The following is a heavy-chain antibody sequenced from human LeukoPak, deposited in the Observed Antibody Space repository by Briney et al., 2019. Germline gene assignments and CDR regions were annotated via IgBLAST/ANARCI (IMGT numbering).Heavy chain of an antibody. Sequence: SETLSLTCTVSGGSISSYYWSWLRQPPGKGLEGMGYIYYSGSTNYNPSLKSRVTISVDTSKNQFSLKLSSVTAADTAVYYCAREGIAVAGPYYYYYMDVWGKGTTVTVSS. D-gene: IGHD6-19*01. CDR1: GGSISSYY. J-gene: IGHJ6*03. CDR3: AREGIAVAGPYYYYYMDV. V-gene: IGHV4-59*01. CDR2: IYYSGST.